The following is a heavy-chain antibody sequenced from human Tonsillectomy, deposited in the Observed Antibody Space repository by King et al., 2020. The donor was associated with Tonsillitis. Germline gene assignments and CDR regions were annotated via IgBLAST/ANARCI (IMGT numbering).Heavy chain of an antibody. Sequence: QLVQSGGGLVQPGRSLRLSCTASGFTFGDYAMSWVRQAPGKGLEWVGFIRSKAYGGTTEYSASVKGRFTISRDDSKSIAYLQMNSLKTEDTAVYYCNRVEGYCSGGSCYLFFDYWGQGTLVTVSS. J-gene: IGHJ4*02. CDR3: NRVEGYCSGGSCYLFFDY. CDR2: IRSKAYGGTT. CDR1: GFTFGDYA. D-gene: IGHD2-15*01. V-gene: IGHV3-49*04.